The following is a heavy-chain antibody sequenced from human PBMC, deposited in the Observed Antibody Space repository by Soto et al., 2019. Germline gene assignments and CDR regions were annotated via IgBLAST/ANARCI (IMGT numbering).Heavy chain of an antibody. CDR2: IIPIFGTA. Sequence: GASVKVSCKASGGTFSSYAISWVRQAPGQGLEWMGGIIPIFGTANYAQKFQGRVTITADESTSTAYMELSSLRSEDTAVYYCARQGWELLYAFDIWGQGTMVTVSS. CDR1: GGTFSSYA. V-gene: IGHV1-69*13. CDR3: ARQGWELLYAFDI. D-gene: IGHD1-26*01. J-gene: IGHJ3*02.